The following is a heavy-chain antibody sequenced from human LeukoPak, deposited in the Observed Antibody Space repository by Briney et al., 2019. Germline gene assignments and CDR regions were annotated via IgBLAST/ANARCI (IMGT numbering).Heavy chain of an antibody. CDR3: AKDHAGITIFGVVIPGPYYFDY. V-gene: IGHV3-30*02. CDR2: IRYDGSNK. D-gene: IGHD3-3*01. CDR1: GFTFSSYG. Sequence: PGGSLRLSCAASGFTFSSYGMHWVRQAPGKGLEWVAFIRYDGSNKYYADSVKGRFTISRDNSKNTLYLQMNSLRAEDTAVYYCAKDHAGITIFGVVIPGPYYFDYWGQGTLVTVSS. J-gene: IGHJ4*02.